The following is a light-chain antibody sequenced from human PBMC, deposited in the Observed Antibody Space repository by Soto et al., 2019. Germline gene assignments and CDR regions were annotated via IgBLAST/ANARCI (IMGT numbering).Light chain of an antibody. CDR2: GNS. Sequence: QDVVTQPPSVSGAPGQRVTISCTGSSSNIGAGYDVHWYQQLPGTAPKLLIYGNSIRPSGVPDRFSGSKSGTSASLAITGLQAEDEADYYCQSYDSSLSGSVFGGGTKLTVL. CDR3: QSYDSSLSGSV. CDR1: SSNIGAGYD. J-gene: IGLJ2*01. V-gene: IGLV1-40*01.